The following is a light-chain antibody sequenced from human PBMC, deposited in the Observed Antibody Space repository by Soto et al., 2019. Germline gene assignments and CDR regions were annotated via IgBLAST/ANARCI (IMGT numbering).Light chain of an antibody. CDR2: DAS. V-gene: IGKV3-11*01. CDR1: QSVSSY. CDR3: QQRSNWPPPMYT. Sequence: EIVLTQSPATLSLSPGERATLSCRASQSVSSYLAWYQQKPGQAPRLLIYDASNRATGIPARFSGSGSGTDFTLTISSLEPEDFAVYDCQQRSNWPPPMYTFGQGTKLEIK. J-gene: IGKJ2*01.